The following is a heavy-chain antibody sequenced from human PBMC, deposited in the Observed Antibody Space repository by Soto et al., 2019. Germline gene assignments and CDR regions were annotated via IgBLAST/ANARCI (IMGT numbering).Heavy chain of an antibody. V-gene: IGHV4-39*01. J-gene: IGHJ4*02. CDR1: GGSISGSHYH. CDR3: AITPGIEVAGTDY. CDR2: IHYTGKD. D-gene: IGHD6-19*01. Sequence: SETLSLTCAVSGGSISGSHYHWGWIRQPPGKGLEWIGSIHYTGKDYYNPSLRSRVTIYVDTSKNEFSLNLNSVTAADTAVYYCAITPGIEVAGTDYWGQGTLVTVSS.